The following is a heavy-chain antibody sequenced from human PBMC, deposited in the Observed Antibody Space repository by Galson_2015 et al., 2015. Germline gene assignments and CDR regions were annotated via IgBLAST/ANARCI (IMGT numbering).Heavy chain of an antibody. V-gene: IGHV3-30-3*01. Sequence: SLRLSCAASGFTFSSYAMHWVRQAPGKGLEWVAVISFDGSNKYYADSVKGRFTISRDNSKNTLYLQMNSLRAEDTAVYYCARGSSAPGVSSGYYPSDLDYWGQGTLVTVSS. CDR2: ISFDGSNK. D-gene: IGHD3-22*01. CDR3: ARGSSAPGVSSGYYPSDLDY. CDR1: GFTFSSYA. J-gene: IGHJ4*02.